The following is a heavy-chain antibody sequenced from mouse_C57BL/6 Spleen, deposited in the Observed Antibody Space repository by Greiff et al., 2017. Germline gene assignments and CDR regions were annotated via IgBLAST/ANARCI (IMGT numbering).Heavy chain of an antibody. D-gene: IGHD3-2*02. CDR2: IDPETGGT. Sequence: VQLQESGAELVRPGASVTLSCKASGYTFTDYEMHWVKQTPVHGLEWIGAIDPETGGTAYNQKFKGKAILTADKSSSTAYMELRSLTSEYSAVYYCTRRLFAYWGQGTLVTVSA. CDR1: GYTFTDYE. CDR3: TRRLFAY. J-gene: IGHJ3*01. V-gene: IGHV1-15*01.